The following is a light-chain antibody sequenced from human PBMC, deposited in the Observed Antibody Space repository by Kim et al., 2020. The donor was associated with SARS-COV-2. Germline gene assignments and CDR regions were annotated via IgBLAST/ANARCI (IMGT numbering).Light chain of an antibody. CDR3: QQYNYWPPYT. CDR1: QSVSSN. Sequence: VSPGERATLSCRANQSVSSNLAWYQQKPGQAPRLLIYGASTRATGISARFSGSGSGTEFTLTISSLQSEDFAVYYCQQYNYWPPYTFGQGTKLEI. CDR2: GAS. V-gene: IGKV3-15*01. J-gene: IGKJ2*01.